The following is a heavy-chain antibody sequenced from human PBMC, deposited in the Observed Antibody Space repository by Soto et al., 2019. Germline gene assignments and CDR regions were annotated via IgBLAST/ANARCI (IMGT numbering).Heavy chain of an antibody. CDR3: ARDESTTVAFEI. J-gene: IGHJ3*02. V-gene: IGHV4-31*03. CDR2: IFYSGTT. Sequence: TLSLTCTVSGGSISSGGYYWSWIRQNPGKGLEWIGYIFYSGTTNYNPSLKSRLTISVDTSKNQFSLKLKSLTAADTAVYYCARDESTTVAFEIWGQGTVVTVSS. CDR1: GGSISSGGYY. D-gene: IGHD4-17*01.